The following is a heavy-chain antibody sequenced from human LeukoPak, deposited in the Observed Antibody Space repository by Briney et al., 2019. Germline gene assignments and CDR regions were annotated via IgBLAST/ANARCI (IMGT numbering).Heavy chain of an antibody. CDR2: IYPGDSDT. CDR1: GYSFTTYW. Sequence: GESLKISCKGSGYSFTTYWIGWVRQMPGKGLEWMGIIYPGDSDTRYSPSFQGQVTISVDKSISTAYLRWSSLKASDTAMYYCARLMDGYYFDYWGQGTLVTVSS. D-gene: IGHD2-8*01. J-gene: IGHJ4*02. CDR3: ARLMDGYYFDY. V-gene: IGHV5-51*01.